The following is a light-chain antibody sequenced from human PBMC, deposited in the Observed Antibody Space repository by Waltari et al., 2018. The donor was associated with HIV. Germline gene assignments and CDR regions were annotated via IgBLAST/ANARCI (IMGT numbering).Light chain of an antibody. CDR3: SSHAGSKVV. J-gene: IGLJ2*01. Sequence: QSALTQPASVSGSPGQSMTISCTGTSSDFGSYNLVSWYQQHPGKAPKLMIYDVIKRPSGVPDRFSGSKSGNTASLTVSGLQPEDEADHYCSSHAGSKVVFGGGTRLTVL. CDR1: SSDFGSYNL. CDR2: DVI. V-gene: IGLV2-14*02.